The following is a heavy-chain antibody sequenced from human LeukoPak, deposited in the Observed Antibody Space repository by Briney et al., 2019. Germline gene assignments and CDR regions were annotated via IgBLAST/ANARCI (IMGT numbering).Heavy chain of an antibody. J-gene: IGHJ4*02. V-gene: IGHV4-59*01. CDR2: IYYSGTT. Sequence: PSETLSLTCTVSGGSISSYYWSWIRQPPGKGLEWIGYIYYSGTTNYNPSLKSRVTISVDTSKNQFTLKLSSVTAADTAVYYCARGVYIAAAQYAYWGQGTLVTVSS. D-gene: IGHD6-13*01. CDR1: GGSISSYY. CDR3: ARGVYIAAAQYAY.